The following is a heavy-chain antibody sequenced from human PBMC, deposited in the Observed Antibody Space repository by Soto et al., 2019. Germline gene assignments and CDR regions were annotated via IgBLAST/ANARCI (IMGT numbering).Heavy chain of an antibody. CDR3: AKEYDILTGYPWYFDY. CDR2: ISGSGGST. J-gene: IGHJ4*02. Sequence: PGGSLRLSCAASGFTFSSYAMSWVRQAPGKGLEWVSAISGSGGSTYYADSVKGRFTISRDNSKNTLYLQMNSLRAEDTAVYYCAKEYDILTGYPWYFDYWGQGTLVNVSS. D-gene: IGHD3-9*01. V-gene: IGHV3-23*01. CDR1: GFTFSSYA.